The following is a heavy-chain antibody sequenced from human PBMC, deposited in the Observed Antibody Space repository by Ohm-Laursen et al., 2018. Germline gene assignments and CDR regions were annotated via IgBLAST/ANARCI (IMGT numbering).Heavy chain of an antibody. Sequence: TLSLTCTVSGGYISHSDYYWNWIRQHPGKGLEWIGYIYYSGSTYYNPSLKSRVTISVDTSKNQFSLKLSSVTAADTAVYYCARYTAPYYYYGMDVWGQGTTATVSS. CDR2: IYYSGST. CDR1: GGYISHSDYY. CDR3: ARYTAPYYYYGMDV. D-gene: IGHD1-1*01. J-gene: IGHJ6*02. V-gene: IGHV4-31*03.